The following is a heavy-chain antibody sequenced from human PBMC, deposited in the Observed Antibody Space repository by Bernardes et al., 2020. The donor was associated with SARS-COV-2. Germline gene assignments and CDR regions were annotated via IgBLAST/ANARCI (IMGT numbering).Heavy chain of an antibody. J-gene: IGHJ6*02. D-gene: IGHD3-22*01. Sequence: ASVKVSCKASGYTFTSYGISWVRQAPGQGREWKGWTSPYNGDTNHAQKFQGRVTMPTDTSTSTAYMELRSRRSDDTAVYYCARGGEGFAMRVVLIQPMDVWGQGTTVTVSS. CDR1: GYTFTSYG. CDR3: ARGGEGFAMRVVLIQPMDV. V-gene: IGHV1-18*01. CDR2: TSPYNGDT.